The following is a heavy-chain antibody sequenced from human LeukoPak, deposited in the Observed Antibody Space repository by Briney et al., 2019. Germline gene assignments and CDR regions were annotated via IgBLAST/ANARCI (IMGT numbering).Heavy chain of an antibody. CDR2: INHSGST. CDR1: GGSFSGYY. Sequence: SETLSLTCAVYGGSFSGYYWSWIRQPPGKGLEWIAEINHSGSTNYNPSLKSRVTISVDTSKNQFSLKLSSVTAADTAVYYCARGHMGYCSSTSCYRWFDPWGQGTLVTVSS. J-gene: IGHJ5*02. V-gene: IGHV4-34*01. D-gene: IGHD2-2*01. CDR3: ARGHMGYCSSTSCYRWFDP.